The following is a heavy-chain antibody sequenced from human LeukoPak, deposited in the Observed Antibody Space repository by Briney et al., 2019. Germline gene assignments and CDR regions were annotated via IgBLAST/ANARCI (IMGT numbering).Heavy chain of an antibody. Sequence: SETLSLTCAVYGGSFSGYYWSWIRQPPGKGLEWIGEINHSGSTNYNPSLKSRVTISVDTSKNQFSLKLSSVTAADTAVYYCARREVLLSLPYWGQGTLVTVSS. V-gene: IGHV4-34*01. CDR3: ARREVLLSLPY. CDR1: GGSFSGYY. CDR2: INHSGST. J-gene: IGHJ4*02. D-gene: IGHD3-10*01.